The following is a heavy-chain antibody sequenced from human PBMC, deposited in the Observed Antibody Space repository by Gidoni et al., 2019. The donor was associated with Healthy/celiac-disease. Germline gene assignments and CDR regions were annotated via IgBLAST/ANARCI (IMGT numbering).Heavy chain of an antibody. V-gene: IGHV3-30-3*01. CDR2: ISYDGSNK. J-gene: IGHJ3*02. Sequence: QVQLVESGGGVVQPGRSLRLSCAASGFTFSSYAIHWVRQAPGKGLEWVAVISYDGSNKYYADSVKGRFTISRYNSKNTLYLQMNSLRAEDTAVYYCARDDSSSYAFDIWGQGTMVTVSS. CDR3: ARDDSSSYAFDI. D-gene: IGHD6-13*01. CDR1: GFTFSSYA.